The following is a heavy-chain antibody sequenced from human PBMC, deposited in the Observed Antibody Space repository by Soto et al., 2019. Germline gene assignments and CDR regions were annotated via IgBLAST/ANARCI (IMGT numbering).Heavy chain of an antibody. V-gene: IGHV4-34*01. CDR3: ARGRKHYYGSGVVYYYGIDV. J-gene: IGHJ6*02. CDR2: INHSGST. D-gene: IGHD3-10*01. Sequence: SETLSLTCAVYGGSFSGYYWSWIRQPPGKGLEWIGGINHSGSTNYNPSLKSRVTISVDTSKNQFSLKLSSVTAADTAVYYCARGRKHYYGSGVVYYYGIDVWGQGTTVTVSS. CDR1: GGSFSGYY.